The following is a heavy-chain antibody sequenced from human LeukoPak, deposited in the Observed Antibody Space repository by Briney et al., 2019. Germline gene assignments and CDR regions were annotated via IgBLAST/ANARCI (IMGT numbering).Heavy chain of an antibody. CDR2: INPNSGGT. Sequence: ASVKVSCKASGYTFTGYYMHWVRQAPGQGLEWMGWINPNSGGTNYAQKFQGRVTMTRDTSISTAYMELSRLRFDDTAVYYCARDYSTYCSSTSCQTAHDIWGQGTMVTVSS. V-gene: IGHV1-2*02. D-gene: IGHD2-2*01. CDR1: GYTFTGYY. CDR3: ARDYSTYCSSTSCQTAHDI. J-gene: IGHJ3*02.